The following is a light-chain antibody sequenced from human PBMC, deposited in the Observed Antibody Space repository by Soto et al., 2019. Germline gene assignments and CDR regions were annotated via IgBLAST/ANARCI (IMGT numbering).Light chain of an antibody. V-gene: IGKV3-20*01. Sequence: IVLTQSPGTLSGSPGERATLSWRASQSVSSSYLAWYQQKPGQAPRLATYGASSRATGTPDRFSGSVSGTDGTLTISRLQPEDGAVYYCQQYGGSFRVFGPGTKVDI. CDR2: GAS. CDR3: QQYGGSFRV. CDR1: QSVSSSY. J-gene: IGKJ3*01.